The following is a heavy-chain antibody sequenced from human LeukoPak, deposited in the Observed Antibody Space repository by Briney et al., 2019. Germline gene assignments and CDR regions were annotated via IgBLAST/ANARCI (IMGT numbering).Heavy chain of an antibody. CDR3: ARGGQQLVTGWFDP. CDR2: ISSSSSTI. V-gene: IGHV3-48*01. CDR1: GFTFSSYS. Sequence: PGGSLRLSCAASGFTFSSYSMNWVRQAPGKGLEWVSHISSSSSTIYYADSVKGRFTISRDNAKNSLYLQMNSLRAEDTAVYYCARGGQQLVTGWFDPWGQGTLVTVSS. D-gene: IGHD6-13*01. J-gene: IGHJ5*02.